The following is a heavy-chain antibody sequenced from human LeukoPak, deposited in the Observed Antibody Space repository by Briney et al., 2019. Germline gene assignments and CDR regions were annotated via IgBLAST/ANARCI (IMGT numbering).Heavy chain of an antibody. Sequence: GGSLRLSRAASGFTFSSYAMSWVRQAPGKGLEWVSAISGSGGSTYYADSVKGRFTISRDNSKNTLYLQMNSLRAEDTAVYYCAKLYGSGSWDYYYGMDVWGKGTTVTVSS. J-gene: IGHJ6*04. CDR1: GFTFSSYA. CDR3: AKLYGSGSWDYYYGMDV. CDR2: ISGSGGST. V-gene: IGHV3-23*01. D-gene: IGHD3-10*01.